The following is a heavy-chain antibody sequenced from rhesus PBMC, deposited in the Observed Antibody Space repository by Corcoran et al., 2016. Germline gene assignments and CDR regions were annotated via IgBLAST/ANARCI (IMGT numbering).Heavy chain of an antibody. Sequence: QLQLQESGPGLVKPSETLSLTCAVSGGSMSSSHWSWIRQPPGKGLEWIGRVAKPSWDADYNPSLKSRFTISIATSKNQVSLKLTSVTAADTAVYYCAREDWGWRDWGQGVLVTVPS. D-gene: IGHD7-45*01. CDR3: AREDWGWRD. V-gene: IGHV4-173*01. CDR2: VAKPSWDA. J-gene: IGHJ4*01. CDR1: GGSMSSSH.